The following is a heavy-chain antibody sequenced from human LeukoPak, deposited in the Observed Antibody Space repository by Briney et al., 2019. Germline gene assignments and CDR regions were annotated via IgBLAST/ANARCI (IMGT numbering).Heavy chain of an antibody. CDR3: ARSRGYYDSSGYYWAFDY. V-gene: IGHV1-8*03. Sequence: ASVKVSCKASGYTFTTYDINWVRQATGQGLEWMGWMNPNSGNTGYAEKFQGRVTITRNTSITTAYMELSSLRSDDTAVYYCARSRGYYDSSGYYWAFDYWGQGTLVTVSS. J-gene: IGHJ4*02. CDR2: MNPNSGNT. CDR1: GYTFTTYD. D-gene: IGHD3-22*01.